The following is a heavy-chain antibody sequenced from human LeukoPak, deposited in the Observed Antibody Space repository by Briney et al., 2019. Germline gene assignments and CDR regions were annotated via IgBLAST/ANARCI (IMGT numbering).Heavy chain of an antibody. J-gene: IGHJ4*02. V-gene: IGHV3-23*01. CDR2: ISGSGGST. Sequence: GGSLRLSCAASGFTFSNYAMSWVRQAPGKGLEWVSAISGSGGSTYHADSVKGRFTISRDNSKNTLYLQMNGLRAEDTAVYYCAKDLKWLQFDYWGQGTLVTVSS. CDR3: AKDLKWLQFDY. CDR1: GFTFSNYA. D-gene: IGHD5-12*01.